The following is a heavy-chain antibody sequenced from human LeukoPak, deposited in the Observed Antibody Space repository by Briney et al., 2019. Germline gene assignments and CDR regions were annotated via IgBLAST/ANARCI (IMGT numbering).Heavy chain of an antibody. CDR2: IKEDGSEK. D-gene: IGHD3-22*01. CDR3: ARRYYDNFDY. J-gene: IGHJ4*02. V-gene: IGHV3-7*01. Sequence: GGSLRLSCAASGFTFSSYEMNWVRQAPAKGLEWLANIKEDGSEKYYVDSVKGRFTISRDNAKNSLYLQMNSLRAEDTAVYYCARRYYDNFDYWGQGTLVTVSS. CDR1: GFTFSSYE.